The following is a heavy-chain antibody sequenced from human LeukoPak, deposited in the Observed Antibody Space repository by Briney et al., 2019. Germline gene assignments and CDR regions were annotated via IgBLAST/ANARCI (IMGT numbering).Heavy chain of an antibody. CDR3: ARILSVDTTGERYFDY. CDR1: GFSLSTSGMC. Sequence: SGPALVKPTQTLTLTCTFSGFSLSTSGMCVSWIRQPPGKALEWLARIDWDDDKYYSTSPKTRLTISKDTSKNQVVLTMTNMDPVDTATYYCARILSVDTTGERYFDYWGQGTLVTVSS. V-gene: IGHV2-70*11. D-gene: IGHD5-18*01. J-gene: IGHJ4*02. CDR2: IDWDDDK.